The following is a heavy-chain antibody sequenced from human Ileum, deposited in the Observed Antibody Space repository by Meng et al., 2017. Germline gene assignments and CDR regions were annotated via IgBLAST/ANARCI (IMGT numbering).Heavy chain of an antibody. CDR2: IGGSGTST. Sequence: DVQLLESGGGLIQHGGSLRLSCAASGFTFSNSAMSWVRQVPGKGLEWVSAIGGSGTSTYYADSVKGRFTISRDNSKNTVYLDIYSLRVDDAARYFCAREAWMPFWFDPWGLGTLVTVSS. CDR1: GFTFSNSA. J-gene: IGHJ5*02. CDR3: AREAWMPFWFDP. V-gene: IGHV3-23*01. D-gene: IGHD5-12*01.